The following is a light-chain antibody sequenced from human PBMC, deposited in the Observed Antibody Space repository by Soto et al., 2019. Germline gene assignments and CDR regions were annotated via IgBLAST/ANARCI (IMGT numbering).Light chain of an antibody. Sequence: EIVLTQSPGTLSLTPRERATLSCRASQRVSSSYLAWYQQKPGQAPRLLIYGASSRATGIPDRFSGSGSGTDFTLTISRLEPEDFAVYYCQQYGSSPQTFGQGTKVDI. CDR2: GAS. CDR1: QRVSSSY. CDR3: QQYGSSPQT. J-gene: IGKJ1*01. V-gene: IGKV3-20*01.